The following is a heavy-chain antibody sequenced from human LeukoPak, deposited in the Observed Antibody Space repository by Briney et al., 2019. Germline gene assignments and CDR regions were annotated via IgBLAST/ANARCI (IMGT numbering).Heavy chain of an antibody. Sequence: ASVKVSCKASGYTFTGYYMHWVRQAPGQGLEWMGWINPNSGGTNYAQKFQGRVTMTRDTSISTAYMELSRLRSEDTAVYYCARDRPYDSSGYYSDYWGQGTLVTVSS. CDR2: INPNSGGT. D-gene: IGHD3-22*01. V-gene: IGHV1-2*02. CDR1: GYTFTGYY. CDR3: ARDRPYDSSGYYSDY. J-gene: IGHJ4*02.